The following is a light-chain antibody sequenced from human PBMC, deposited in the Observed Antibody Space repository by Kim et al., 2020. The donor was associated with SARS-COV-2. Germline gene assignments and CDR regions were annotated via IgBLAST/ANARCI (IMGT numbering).Light chain of an antibody. CDR1: QSISSW. CDR3: QQYNSYSRT. J-gene: IGKJ2*02. V-gene: IGKV1-5*03. Sequence: DIQMTQSPSTLSASVGDRVTITCRASQSISSWLAWYQPKPGKAPKLLIYKASSLESGVPSRFSGSGSGTEFTLTISSLQPDDFATYYCQQYNSYSRTFGQGTKLEI. CDR2: KAS.